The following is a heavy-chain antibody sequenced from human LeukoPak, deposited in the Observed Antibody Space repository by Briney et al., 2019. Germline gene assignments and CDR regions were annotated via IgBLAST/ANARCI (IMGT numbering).Heavy chain of an antibody. V-gene: IGHV4-39*07. CDR1: GGSISSSSYY. CDR2: IYYSGST. CDR3: AREIFHDSSGFDY. D-gene: IGHD3-22*01. J-gene: IGHJ4*02. Sequence: SETLSLTCTVSGGSISSSSYYWGWIRQPPGKGLEWIGSIYYSGSTYYNPSLKSRVTISVDTSKNQFSLKLSSVTAADTAVYYCAREIFHDSSGFDYWGQGTLVTVSS.